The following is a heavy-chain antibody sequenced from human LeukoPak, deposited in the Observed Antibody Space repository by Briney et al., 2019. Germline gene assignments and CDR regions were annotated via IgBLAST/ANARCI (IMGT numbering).Heavy chain of an antibody. V-gene: IGHV5-51*01. CDR1: GYSFTSYW. Sequence: GESLKISCKGSGYSFTSYWIGWVRQMPGKGLEWMGIIYPGDSDTRYSPSFQGQVTIPADKSISTAYLQWSSLKASDTAMYYCARGYGSGMNLVKLNYFDYWGQGTLVTVSS. J-gene: IGHJ4*02. D-gene: IGHD3-10*01. CDR3: ARGYGSGMNLVKLNYFDY. CDR2: IYPGDSDT.